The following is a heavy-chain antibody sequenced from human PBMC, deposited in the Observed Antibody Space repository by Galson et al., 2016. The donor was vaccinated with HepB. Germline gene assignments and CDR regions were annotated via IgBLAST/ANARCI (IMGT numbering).Heavy chain of an antibody. CDR3: AKDLYYYDSSGQSFFDY. V-gene: IGHV3-23*01. CDR2: ISGSGGST. CDR1: GFTFNNYA. D-gene: IGHD3-22*01. Sequence: SLRLSCAASGFTFNNYAMSWVRQAPGKGLEWVSVISGSGGSTYYADSVKGRFTISRDNSKNTLYLQINSLRAEDTAVYYCAKDLYYYDSSGQSFFDYWGQGTQVTVSS. J-gene: IGHJ4*02.